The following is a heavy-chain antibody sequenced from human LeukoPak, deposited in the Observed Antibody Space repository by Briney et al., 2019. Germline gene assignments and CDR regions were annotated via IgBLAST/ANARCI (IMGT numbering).Heavy chain of an antibody. Sequence: SETLSLTCAVSGASISSYYWSWIRQPPGKGLEWIGYIYFSGNTNYNPSLKSRVTISVDTSKNQFTLKLSSVTAADTAVYYCARGATTFDYWGQGTLVTVSS. J-gene: IGHJ4*02. D-gene: IGHD5-12*01. CDR3: ARGATTFDY. CDR1: GASISSYY. V-gene: IGHV4-59*08. CDR2: IYFSGNT.